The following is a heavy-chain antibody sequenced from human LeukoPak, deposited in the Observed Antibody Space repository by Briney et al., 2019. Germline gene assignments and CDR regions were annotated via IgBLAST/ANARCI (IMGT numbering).Heavy chain of an antibody. CDR1: GGSFSGYY. V-gene: IGHV4-34*01. CDR3: AKYAKVGPVAPGLDY. J-gene: IGHJ4*01. D-gene: IGHD6-19*01. Sequence: NASETLSLTCAVYGGSFSGYYWSWIRQPPGKGLEWIGEINHSGSTNYNPSLKSRVTISVDTSKNQFSLKLSSVTAADTAVYYCAKYAKVGPVAPGLDYWGRGALATVSS. CDR2: INHSGST.